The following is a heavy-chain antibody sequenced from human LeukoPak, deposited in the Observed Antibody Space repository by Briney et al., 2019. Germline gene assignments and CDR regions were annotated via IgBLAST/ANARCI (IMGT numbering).Heavy chain of an antibody. J-gene: IGHJ5*02. V-gene: IGHV1-18*04. CDR2: ISAYNGNT. D-gene: IGHD3-3*01. CDR3: ARSGYYLNWFDP. Sequence: ASVKVSCKASGYTFTSYYMHWVRQAPGQGLEWMGWISAYNGNTNYAQKLQGRVTMTTDTSTSTAYMELRSLRSDDTAVYYCARSGYYLNWFDPWGQGTLVTVSS. CDR1: GYTFTSYY.